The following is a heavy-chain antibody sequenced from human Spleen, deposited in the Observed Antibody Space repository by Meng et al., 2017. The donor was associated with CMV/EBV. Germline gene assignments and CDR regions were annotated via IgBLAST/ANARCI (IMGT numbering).Heavy chain of an antibody. Sequence: ASVKVSCKASGYTFTGYYMHWVRQAPGQGLEWMGWIKPNSGGTIYAQKFHGRVTVTRDTSITTAYMELNRLRSDDTAVYYCARERTGTYYFDYWGQGTLVTVSS. D-gene: IGHD1/OR15-1a*01. CDR1: GYTFTGYY. J-gene: IGHJ4*01. CDR3: ARERTGTYYFDY. CDR2: IKPNSGGT. V-gene: IGHV1-2*02.